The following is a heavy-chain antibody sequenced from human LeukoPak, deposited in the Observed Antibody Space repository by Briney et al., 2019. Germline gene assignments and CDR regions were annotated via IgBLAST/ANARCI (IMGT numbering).Heavy chain of an antibody. CDR3: ARGLTYYDFWSGHHPGSYYMDV. Sequence: PSENLSLTCAVSGYSISSGYYWGWIRQPPGKGLEWIGSIYHSGSTYYNPSLKSRVTISVDTSKNQFSLKLSSVTAADTAVYYCARGLTYYDFWSGHHPGSYYMDVWGKGTTVTVSS. CDR1: GYSISSGYY. V-gene: IGHV4-38-2*01. J-gene: IGHJ6*03. CDR2: IYHSGST. D-gene: IGHD3-3*01.